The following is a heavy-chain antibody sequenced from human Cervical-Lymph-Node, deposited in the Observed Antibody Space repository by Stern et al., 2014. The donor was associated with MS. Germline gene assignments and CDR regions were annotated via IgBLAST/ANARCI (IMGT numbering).Heavy chain of an antibody. CDR1: GSSFSAYY. CDR2: IYYSGST. D-gene: IGHD3-3*01. J-gene: IGHJ6*02. V-gene: IGHV4-59*08. CDR3: ARGITIFGGGMDV. Sequence: QVQLQESGPGLVKPSETLSLTCTVSGSSFSAYYLTWIRQPPGKGLEWIGYIYYSGSTNYNPSLKSRVSISVDTTKNKFSLKLSPVTAADTAVYYCARGITIFGGGMDVWGQGTTVTVSS.